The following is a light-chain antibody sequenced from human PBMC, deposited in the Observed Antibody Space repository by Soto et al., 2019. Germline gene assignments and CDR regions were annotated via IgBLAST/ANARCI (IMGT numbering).Light chain of an antibody. CDR3: QQYVGSLYI. CDR2: GTS. CDR1: QSVSSSY. J-gene: IGKJ2*01. V-gene: IGKV3-20*01. Sequence: EIGLTQSPGTLSLSPGERATLSCRTSQSVSSSYYLAWYQQKPGQAPRLLIYGTSNRAAGIPDRFSGSGSGTDFTLTISGLESEDSAVYYCQQYVGSLYIFGQGTKLEI.